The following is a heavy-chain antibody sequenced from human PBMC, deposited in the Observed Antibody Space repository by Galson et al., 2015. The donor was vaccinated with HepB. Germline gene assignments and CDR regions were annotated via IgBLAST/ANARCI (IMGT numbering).Heavy chain of an antibody. Sequence: SLRLSCAASGFTVSSNYMSWVRQAPGKGLEWVSVIYSGGTTYYADSVKGRFTISRHKSKNTLYLQMNSLRAEDTAVYFCARVRYSYGYDTGFDYWGQGTLVTVSS. V-gene: IGHV3-53*04. CDR2: IYSGGTT. CDR1: GFTVSSNY. CDR3: ARVRYSYGYDTGFDY. J-gene: IGHJ4*02. D-gene: IGHD5-18*01.